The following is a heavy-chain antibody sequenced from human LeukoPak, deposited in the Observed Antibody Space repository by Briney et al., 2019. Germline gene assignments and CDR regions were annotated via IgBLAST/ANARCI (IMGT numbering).Heavy chain of an antibody. D-gene: IGHD6-19*01. J-gene: IGHJ4*02. V-gene: IGHV4-61*02. CDR2: IYTSGST. CDR1: GGSISSGSYY. Sequence: PSQTLSLTCTVSGGSISSGSYYWSWIRQPAGKGLEWIGRIYTSGSTNYNPSLKSRVTISVDTSKNQFSLKLSSVTAADTAVYYCARQRRFGYSSGWYVGHWGQGTLVTVSS. CDR3: ARQRRFGYSSGWYVGH.